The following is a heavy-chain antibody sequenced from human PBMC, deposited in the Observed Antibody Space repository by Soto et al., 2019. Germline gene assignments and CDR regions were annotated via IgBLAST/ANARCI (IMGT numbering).Heavy chain of an antibody. CDR3: ASVRYSGYDSSFYFDY. CDR2: IYHSGST. J-gene: IGHJ4*02. Sequence: SETLSLTCAVSGGSISSGGYSWSWIRQPPGKGLEWIGYIYHSGSTYYNPSLKSRVTISVDRSKNQFSLKLSSVTAADTAVYYCASVRYSGYDSSFYFDYWGQGTLVTVSS. V-gene: IGHV4-30-2*01. D-gene: IGHD5-12*01. CDR1: GGSISSGGYS.